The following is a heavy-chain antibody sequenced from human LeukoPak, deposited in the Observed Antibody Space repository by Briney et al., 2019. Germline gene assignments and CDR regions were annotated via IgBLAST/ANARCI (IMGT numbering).Heavy chain of an antibody. CDR2: INKDGSEK. CDR1: GFTFSNYR. CDR3: SRAIGDILVVPATMDHFYFYMDV. V-gene: IGHV3-7*04. Sequence: TGGSLRLSCAASGFTFSNYRMSWVRQAPGKGPEWVANINKDGSEKYYADSVKGRFTISRDNAKNSVYLQMNSLRAEDTAVFYCSRAIGDILVVPATMDHFYFYMDVWGKGTTVTVSS. D-gene: IGHD2-2*01. J-gene: IGHJ6*03.